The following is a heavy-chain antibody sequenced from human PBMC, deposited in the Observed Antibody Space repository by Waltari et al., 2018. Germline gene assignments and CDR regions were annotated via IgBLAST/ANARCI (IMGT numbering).Heavy chain of an antibody. CDR1: GFSLTGDW. J-gene: IGHJ4*02. D-gene: IGHD3-10*01. CDR2: IKQDGSET. CDR3: ARGRITIGP. V-gene: IGHV3-7*01. Sequence: EVQLVESGGGLVQPGGSLRLSCAASGFSLTGDWMSWVRQAPGKGLELVANIKQDGSETNYVDSVKGRFTISRDNAKNSLYLQMNSLRAEDTAVYYCARGRITIGPWGQGSLVTVSS.